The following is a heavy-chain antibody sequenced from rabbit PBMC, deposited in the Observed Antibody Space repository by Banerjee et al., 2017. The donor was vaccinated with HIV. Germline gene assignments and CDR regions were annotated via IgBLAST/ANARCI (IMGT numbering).Heavy chain of an antibody. CDR1: GIDFSSRYW. CDR3: ARDLAGVIGWNFNF. V-gene: IGHV1S45*01. D-gene: IGHD4-1*01. CDR2: IYTGDDTS. Sequence: QEQLEETGGGLVQPGASLTLTCTVSGIDFSSRYWICWVRQAPGKGLEWIACIYTGDDTSYYASWVNGRFTLSKTSSTTVTLQMTSLTAADTATYFCARDLAGVIGWNFNFWGQGTLVTVS. J-gene: IGHJ6*01.